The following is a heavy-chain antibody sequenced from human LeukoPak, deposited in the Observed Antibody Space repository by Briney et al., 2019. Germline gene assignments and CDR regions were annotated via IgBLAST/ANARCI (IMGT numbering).Heavy chain of an antibody. V-gene: IGHV4-61*02. CDR1: GGSISSGSYY. CDR2: IYTSGST. Sequence: TSETLSLTCTVSGGSISSGSYYWSWIRQPAGKGLEWIGRIYTSGSTNYNPSLKSRVTISVDTSKNQFSLKLSSVTAADTAVYYCAREELDGYNYFDYWGQGTLVTVSS. J-gene: IGHJ4*02. D-gene: IGHD5-24*01. CDR3: AREELDGYNYFDY.